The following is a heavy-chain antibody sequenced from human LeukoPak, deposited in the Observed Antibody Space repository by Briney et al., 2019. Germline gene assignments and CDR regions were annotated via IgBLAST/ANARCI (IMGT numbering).Heavy chain of an antibody. CDR2: IWYDGSNK. D-gene: IGHD2-15*01. V-gene: IGHV3-33*01. CDR3: ARDLISGPATHDS. Sequence: GGSLILSCAASGFTFSSYGMHWVRQAPGKGLEWVAVIWYDGSNKYYADSVKGRFTISRDNSKNTLYLQMNSLRAEDTAVYYCARDLISGPATHDSWGQGALVTVSS. CDR1: GFTFSSYG. J-gene: IGHJ4*02.